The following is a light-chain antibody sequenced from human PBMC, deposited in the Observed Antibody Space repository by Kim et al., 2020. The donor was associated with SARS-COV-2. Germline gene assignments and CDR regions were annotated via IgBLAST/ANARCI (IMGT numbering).Light chain of an antibody. CDR3: NSRDTSHFVI. J-gene: IGLJ2*01. CDR2: GKN. V-gene: IGLV3-19*01. Sequence: SSELTQDPAVSVALGQTVRITCQGDSLRKYYATWYQQKPGQAPVLLISGKNNRPSGIPDRLSGSSSGNTASLTIAGAQAEDEADYYCNSRDTSHFVIFGGGTQLTVL. CDR1: SLRKYY.